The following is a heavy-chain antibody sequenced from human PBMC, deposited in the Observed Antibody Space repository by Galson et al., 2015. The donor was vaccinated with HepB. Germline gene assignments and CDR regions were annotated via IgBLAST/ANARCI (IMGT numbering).Heavy chain of an antibody. J-gene: IGHJ5*02. V-gene: IGHV6-1*01. D-gene: IGHD1-1*01. Sequence: CAISGDSVSSNSGAWNRIRQSPSSGLEWLGRTYYRSKWYNDYAISVKSRITINPDTSKNQFSLQLNSVSPEDTAVYYCARTGTHNWFDPWVQGTLVTVSS. CDR2: TYYRSKWYN. CDR1: GDSVSSNSGA. CDR3: ARTGTHNWFDP.